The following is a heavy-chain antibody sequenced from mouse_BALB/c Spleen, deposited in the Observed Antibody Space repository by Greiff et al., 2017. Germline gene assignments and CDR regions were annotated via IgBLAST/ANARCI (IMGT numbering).Heavy chain of an antibody. V-gene: IGHV3-2*02. CDR1: GYSITSDYA. CDR3: ARERRVFDY. Sequence: VQLKESGPGLVKPSQSLSLTCTVTGYSITSDYAWNWIRQFPGNKLEWMGYISYSGSTSYNPSLKSRISITRDTSKNQFFLQLNSVTTEDTATYYCARERRVFDYWGQGTTLTVSS. J-gene: IGHJ2*01. CDR2: ISYSGST.